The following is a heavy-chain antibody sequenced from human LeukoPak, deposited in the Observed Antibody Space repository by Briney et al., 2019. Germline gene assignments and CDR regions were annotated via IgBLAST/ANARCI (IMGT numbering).Heavy chain of an antibody. CDR2: IYSGDST. D-gene: IGHD1-26*01. Sequence: PGGSLRLSCAASGFTVRSNYMSWVRQAPGKGLEWVSIIYSGDSTYYADSVKGRFTISRDNARNSLYLQMNSLRAEDTAVYYCARDPYSGTYGDTYYYYMDVWGKGTTVTISS. CDR1: GFTVRSNY. V-gene: IGHV3-53*01. CDR3: ARDPYSGTYGDTYYYYMDV. J-gene: IGHJ6*03.